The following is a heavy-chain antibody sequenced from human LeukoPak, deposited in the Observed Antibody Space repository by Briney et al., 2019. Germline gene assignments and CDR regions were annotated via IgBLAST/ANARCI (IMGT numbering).Heavy chain of an antibody. Sequence: PGGSLRLSCAASGFTFTTYWMSWVRQLPGKGLEWVANIKQDGSEKYYVDSVKGRFTISRDNAKNSLYLQMNSLRAEDTAVYYCARGGWYSGSYYFDYWGQGTLVAVSS. V-gene: IGHV3-7*01. D-gene: IGHD1-26*01. CDR1: GFTFTTYW. CDR2: IKQDGSEK. J-gene: IGHJ4*02. CDR3: ARGGWYSGSYYFDY.